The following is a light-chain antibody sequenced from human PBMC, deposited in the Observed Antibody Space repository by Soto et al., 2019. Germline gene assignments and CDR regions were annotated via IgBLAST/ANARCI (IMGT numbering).Light chain of an antibody. V-gene: IGKV3-15*01. CDR1: QSVSSN. CDR3: QQYNNWPLT. J-gene: IGKJ4*01. Sequence: EVVMTQSPATLSVSPGERATLSCRASQSVSSNLAWYKHKPGQAPRLLIYAASIRAPGIPARFSGSGSGTEFTLTISSLQSEDFAVYYCQQYNNWPLTFGGGTKVEIK. CDR2: AAS.